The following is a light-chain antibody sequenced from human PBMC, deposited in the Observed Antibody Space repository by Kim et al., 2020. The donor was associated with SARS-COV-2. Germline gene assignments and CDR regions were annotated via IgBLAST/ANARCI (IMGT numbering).Light chain of an antibody. CDR1: NSGSNS. V-gene: IGLV3-21*03. CDR2: DDS. CDR3: QVWDSSSDHVV. Sequence: AQGKTARISCGGNNSGSNSVHWYQQKPGQAPVLVVYDDSDRPSGIPERFSGSNSGNTATLTISRVEAGDEADYYCQVWDSSSDHVVFGGGTQLTVL. J-gene: IGLJ2*01.